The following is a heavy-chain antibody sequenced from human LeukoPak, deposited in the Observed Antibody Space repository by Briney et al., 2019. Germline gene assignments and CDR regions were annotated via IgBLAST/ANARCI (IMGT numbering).Heavy chain of an antibody. CDR3: AREQAFFDY. Sequence: GSLRLSCAASGFTFSSYGMHWVRQAPGKGLEWVAVISYDGSNKYYADSVKGRFTISKDNPKNILYLQMSSLRAEDTAVYYSAREQAFFDYWGQGTLVTVSS. J-gene: IGHJ4*02. V-gene: IGHV3-33*05. CDR2: ISYDGSNK. CDR1: GFTFSSYG.